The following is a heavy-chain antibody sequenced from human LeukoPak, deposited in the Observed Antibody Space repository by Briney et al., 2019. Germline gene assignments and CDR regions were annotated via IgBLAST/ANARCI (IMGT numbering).Heavy chain of an antibody. CDR3: ARSPDRDYYDSSGYPSYYFDY. V-gene: IGHV3-53*01. Sequence: GGSLRLSCAASGFTVSSNYMSWVRQAPGKGLEWVSVIYSGGSTYYADSVKGRFTISRDNSKNTLYLQMNSLRAEDTAVYYCARSPDRDYYDSSGYPSYYFDYWGQGTLVTVSS. J-gene: IGHJ4*02. CDR2: IYSGGST. CDR1: GFTVSSNY. D-gene: IGHD3-22*01.